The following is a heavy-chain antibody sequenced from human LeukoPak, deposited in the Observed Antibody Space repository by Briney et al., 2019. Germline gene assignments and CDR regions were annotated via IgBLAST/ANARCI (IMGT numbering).Heavy chain of an antibody. CDR2: INPKSGGT. Sequence: ASVKVSCKASGYSFTGHYLHWVGQAPGKGLEGMGWINPKSGGTNYAQKFQGRVTMTRDTSISTAYMDMSSLRSDDTAVYYCARNLWFGESSDAFDMWGQGTMVTVSS. CDR1: GYSFTGHY. D-gene: IGHD3-10*01. CDR3: ARNLWFGESSDAFDM. J-gene: IGHJ3*02. V-gene: IGHV1-2*02.